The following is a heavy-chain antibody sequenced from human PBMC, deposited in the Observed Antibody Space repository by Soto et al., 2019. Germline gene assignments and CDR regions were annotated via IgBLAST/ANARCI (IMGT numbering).Heavy chain of an antibody. V-gene: IGHV4-59*08. CDR1: GGSISSYY. D-gene: IGHD5-12*01. CDR3: ARPLRGYSGYDSGNYYYYYMDV. J-gene: IGHJ6*03. Sequence: SETLSLTCTVSGGSISSYYWSWIRQPPGKGLEWIVYIYYSGSTNYNPSLKSRVTISVDTSKNQFSLKLSSVTAADTAVYYCARPLRGYSGYDSGNYYYYYMDVWGKGTTVTVSS. CDR2: IYYSGST.